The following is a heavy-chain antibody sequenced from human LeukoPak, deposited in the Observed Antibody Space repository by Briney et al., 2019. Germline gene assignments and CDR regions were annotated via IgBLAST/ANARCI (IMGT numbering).Heavy chain of an antibody. CDR2: ISYDGSNK. CDR3: AKGAATSCYSPVDY. Sequence: PGGSLRLSCAASGFTFSSYGMHWVRQAPGKGMEWVAVISYDGSNKYYADSVKGRFTISRDNSKNTLYLQMNSLRAEDTAVYFCAKGAATSCYSPVDYWGQGTLVTVFS. D-gene: IGHD2-2*02. V-gene: IGHV3-30*18. CDR1: GFTFSSYG. J-gene: IGHJ4*02.